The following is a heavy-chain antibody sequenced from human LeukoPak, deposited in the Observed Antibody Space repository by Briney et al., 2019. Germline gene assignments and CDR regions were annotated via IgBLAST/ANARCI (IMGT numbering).Heavy chain of an antibody. V-gene: IGHV3-30*18. D-gene: IGHD2-15*01. J-gene: IGHJ5*02. CDR1: GFTFSSYG. CDR2: ISYDGSNK. CDR3: AKGGSWSGDP. Sequence: GGSLRLSCAASGFTFSSYGIHWVRQAPGKGLEWVAVISYDGSNKYYADSVKGRFTISRDNSKNTLYLQMNSLRAEDTAVYYCAKGGSWSGDPWGQGTLVTVSS.